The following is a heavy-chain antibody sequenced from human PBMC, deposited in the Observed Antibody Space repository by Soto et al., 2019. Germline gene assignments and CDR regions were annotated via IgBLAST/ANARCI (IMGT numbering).Heavy chain of an antibody. CDR2: ISWNSGSI. J-gene: IGHJ4*02. CDR1: GFTFDDYA. CDR3: AKEWAAAGTVGFDY. D-gene: IGHD6-13*01. Sequence: GGSLRLSCAASGFTFDDYAMHWVRQAPGKGLEWVSGISWNSGSIGYADSVKGRFTISRDNAKNSRYLQMNSRRAEDTALYYCAKEWAAAGTVGFDYWGKGPLVTVSS. V-gene: IGHV3-9*01.